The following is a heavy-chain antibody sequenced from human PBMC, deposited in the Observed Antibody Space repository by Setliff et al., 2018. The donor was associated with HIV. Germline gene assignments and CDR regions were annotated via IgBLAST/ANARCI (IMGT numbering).Heavy chain of an antibody. D-gene: IGHD4-17*01. CDR2: INPNSGGT. CDR3: ARAPPMTTVVTPYFDY. Sequence: ASVKVSCKASGYTFTGYYMHWVRRAPGQGLEWMGWINPNSGGTKYAQKFQGRVTMTRDTSISTAYMELSRLRSDDTAVYYCARAPPMTTVVTPYFDYWGQGTLVTVSS. V-gene: IGHV1-2*02. J-gene: IGHJ4*02. CDR1: GYTFTGYY.